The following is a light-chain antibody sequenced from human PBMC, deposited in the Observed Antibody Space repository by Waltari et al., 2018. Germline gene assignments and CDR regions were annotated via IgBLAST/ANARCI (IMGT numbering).Light chain of an antibody. CDR3: QTGGHGTWV. CDR1: SGHSSNI. J-gene: IGLJ3*02. CDR2: VNSDSSH. V-gene: IGLV4-69*01. Sequence: LVVTHSTSASASLGASVKLTCTLSSGHSSNIIAWLPQQPEKGPRYLMKVNSDSSHSRGDEIPDRFSGSSSGAERYLTISSLQAEDEADYYCQTGGHGTWVFGGGTKLTVL.